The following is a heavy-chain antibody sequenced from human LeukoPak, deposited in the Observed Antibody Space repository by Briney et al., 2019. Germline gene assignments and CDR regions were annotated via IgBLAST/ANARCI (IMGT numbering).Heavy chain of an antibody. CDR3: VKEVSFGEMGGDN. Sequence: GGSLRLSCAASGFTFDDYGMSWVRQTPGKGLEWVTFIKSDGSEKDYADSVKGRFTISRDNSKSTLFLQMNSLRAEDMALYHCVKEVSFGEMGGDNWGQGTLVTVSS. J-gene: IGHJ4*02. CDR2: IKSDGSEK. V-gene: IGHV3-30*02. D-gene: IGHD3-16*01. CDR1: GFTFDDYG.